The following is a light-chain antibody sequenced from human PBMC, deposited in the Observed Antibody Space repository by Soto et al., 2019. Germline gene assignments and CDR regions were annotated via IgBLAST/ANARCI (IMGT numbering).Light chain of an antibody. CDR2: DAS. CDR3: QQRSNWPAT. CDR1: QSVSSY. Sequence: EIVLTQSPVTLSLSPGERATLSCRASQSVSSYLAWYQQKPGQAPRLLIYDASNRATDIPARFSGSGSGTDFTLNISSLEPEDFAVYYCQQRSNWPATFGQGTKLEIK. V-gene: IGKV3-11*01. J-gene: IGKJ2*01.